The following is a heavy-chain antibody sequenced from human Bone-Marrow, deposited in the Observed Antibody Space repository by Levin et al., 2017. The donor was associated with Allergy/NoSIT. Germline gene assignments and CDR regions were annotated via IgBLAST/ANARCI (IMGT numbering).Heavy chain of an antibody. D-gene: IGHD3-16*02. J-gene: IGHJ4*02. V-gene: IGHV3-7*01. CDR1: GLTFSSMW. CDR2: IKPDGSEK. CDR3: VSGSF. Sequence: PGGSLRLSCVASGLTFSSMWMRWVRQAPGKGLECVANIKPDGSEKKYVDSVKGRFTISRDNTKNSLYLQMNSLTAEDTAVYFCVSGSFWGQGTLVTVSS.